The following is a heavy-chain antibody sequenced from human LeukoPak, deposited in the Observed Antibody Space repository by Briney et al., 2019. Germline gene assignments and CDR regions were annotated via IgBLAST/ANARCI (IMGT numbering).Heavy chain of an antibody. V-gene: IGHV3-15*01. Sequence: GGSLRLSCAASGFTFRDAWMTRVRQAPGEGLEWVGRIRSRAGGGTAEYATAVEGRFTISRDDSTNTLYLHMSNVKTEDTAVYYCAKHIYGVVSIQQWGQGTLVTVSS. D-gene: IGHD3-3*01. CDR2: IRSRAGGGTA. CDR1: GFTFRDAW. CDR3: AKHIYGVVSIQQ. J-gene: IGHJ1*01.